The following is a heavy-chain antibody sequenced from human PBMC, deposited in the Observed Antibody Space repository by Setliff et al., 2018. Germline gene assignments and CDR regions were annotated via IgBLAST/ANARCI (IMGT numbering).Heavy chain of an antibody. CDR2: ISAHNGNT. CDR1: GYTFTSYG. V-gene: IGHV1-18*01. Sequence: ASVKVSCKASGYTFTSYGISWVRQAPGQGLEWMGWISAHNGNTNYAQKLQGRVTMTTDTSTSTAYMELRSLRSDDTAVYYCARPLPTGYYDSSGYFDYWGQGTLVTVS. CDR3: ARPLPTGYYDSSGYFDY. J-gene: IGHJ4*02. D-gene: IGHD3-22*01.